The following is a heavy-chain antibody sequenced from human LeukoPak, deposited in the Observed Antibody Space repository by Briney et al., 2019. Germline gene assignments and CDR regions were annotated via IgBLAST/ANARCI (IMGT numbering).Heavy chain of an antibody. CDR1: GYTFTSYD. CDR3: ARAGQGYDFWSGCNQYNWFGP. V-gene: IGHV1-8*01. D-gene: IGHD3-3*01. CDR2: MNPNSGNT. Sequence: ASVKVSCKASGYTFTSYDINWVRQATGQGLEWMGWMNPNSGNTGYAQKFQGRVTMTRNTSISTAYMELSSLRSEDTAVYYCARAGQGYDFWSGCNQYNWFGPWGQGTLVTVSS. J-gene: IGHJ5*02.